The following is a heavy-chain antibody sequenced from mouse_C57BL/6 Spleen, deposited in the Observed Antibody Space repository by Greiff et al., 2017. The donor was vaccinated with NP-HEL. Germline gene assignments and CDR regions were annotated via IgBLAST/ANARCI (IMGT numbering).Heavy chain of an antibody. J-gene: IGHJ2*01. D-gene: IGHD1-1*01. CDR1: GYTFTDYN. CDR3: ARSYYYGSSYEGDY. CDR2: INPNNGGT. Sequence: EVQLQESGPELVKPGASVKMSCKASGYTFTDYNMHWVKQSHGKSLEWIGYINPNNGGTSYNQKFKGKATLTVNKSSSTAYMELRSLTSEDSAVDYCARSYYYGSSYEGDYWGQGTTLTVSS. V-gene: IGHV1-22*01.